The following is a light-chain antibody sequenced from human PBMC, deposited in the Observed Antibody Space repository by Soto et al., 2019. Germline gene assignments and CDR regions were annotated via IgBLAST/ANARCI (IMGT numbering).Light chain of an antibody. V-gene: IGKV3-11*01. J-gene: IGKJ2*02. CDR3: QHRSNWPPECT. CDR1: QRVSSY. Sequence: IVLTQSPATLSLSPGEGVSLSCRASQRVSSYLAWYQQKPGRAPRLLIYDAFNRATGIPDRFSCSGSGTDFKLTIIRLEPEDFAGYYCQHRSNWPPECTFGQGTKLES. CDR2: DAF.